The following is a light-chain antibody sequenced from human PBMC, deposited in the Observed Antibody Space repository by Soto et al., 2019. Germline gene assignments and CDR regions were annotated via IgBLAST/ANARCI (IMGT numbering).Light chain of an antibody. J-gene: IGKJ1*01. CDR2: ATS. V-gene: IGKV3-20*01. CDR3: QQYSSSLWT. Sequence: EIVLTQSPGTLSLSPGERASLSCRASQSVSSTYLAWYQQKPGQAPRLLIYATSTRATGIPDRFSGSGSGTDFTLTISRLEPEDSAVYYCQQYSSSLWTFGQGTKVEIK. CDR1: QSVSSTY.